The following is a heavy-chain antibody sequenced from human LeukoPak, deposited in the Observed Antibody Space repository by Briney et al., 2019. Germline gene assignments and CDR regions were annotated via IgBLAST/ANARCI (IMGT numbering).Heavy chain of an antibody. V-gene: IGHV3-33*01. J-gene: IGHJ4*02. D-gene: IGHD3-22*01. CDR2: IWYDGSNK. CDR3: ARWCSDSSGYYFDY. Sequence: SGGSLRLSCAASGFTFSSYGMHWVRQAPGKGLERVAVIWYDGSNKYYADSVKGRFTISRDNSKNTLYLQMNSLRAEDTAVYYCARWCSDSSGYYFDYWGQGTLVTVSS. CDR1: GFTFSSYG.